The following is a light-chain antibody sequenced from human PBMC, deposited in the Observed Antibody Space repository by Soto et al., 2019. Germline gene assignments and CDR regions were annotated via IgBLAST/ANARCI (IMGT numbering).Light chain of an antibody. J-gene: IGLJ1*01. CDR1: SSDVGGYKY. CDR2: EVS. CDR3: SSYSSSSTLV. V-gene: IGLV2-14*01. Sequence: ALAQPASVSGSPGQSITIACTGTSSDVGGYKYVSWYQQHPGKAPKLMIYEVSNRPSGVSNRFSGSKSGNTASLTISGLQAEDEADYYCSSYSSSSTLVFGTGTKVTVL.